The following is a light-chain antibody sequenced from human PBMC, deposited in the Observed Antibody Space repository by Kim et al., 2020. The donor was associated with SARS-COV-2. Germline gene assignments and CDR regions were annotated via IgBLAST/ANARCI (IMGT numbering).Light chain of an antibody. CDR3: QQSHSTPRT. V-gene: IGKV1-39*01. CDR2: AAS. Sequence: ASVGDRVTITCRTSQGISSYLNWYQQKPGKAPKFLIYAASNLQSGVPSRFSGSGSGTDFTLTITSLQPEDFATYYCQQSHSTPRTFGQGTKVDIK. CDR1: QGISSY. J-gene: IGKJ1*01.